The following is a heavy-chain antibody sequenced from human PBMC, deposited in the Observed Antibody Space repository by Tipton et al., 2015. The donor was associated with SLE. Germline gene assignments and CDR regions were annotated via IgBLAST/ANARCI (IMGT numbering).Heavy chain of an antibody. J-gene: IGHJ2*01. CDR2: ISGGGSTI. D-gene: IGHD6-13*01. Sequence: LSLTCAASTLTFSPYYMTWIRQSPGKGLEWISYISGGGSTIYYADSVKGRFTISRDNAKNSLFLHMNSLRAEDTAVYYCAAAAGAGRWYFDLWGRGTLVSVSS. CDR3: AAAAGAGRWYFDL. CDR1: TLTFSPYY. V-gene: IGHV3-11*01.